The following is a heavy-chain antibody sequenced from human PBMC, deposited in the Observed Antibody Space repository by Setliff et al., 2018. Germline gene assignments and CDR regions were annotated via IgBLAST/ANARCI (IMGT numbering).Heavy chain of an antibody. V-gene: IGHV3-7*01. D-gene: IGHD2-2*01. CDR1: GFSFSIFW. Sequence: GESLKISCAGSGFSFSIFWMSWVRQAPGKGLEWVATIKQDGSEKYYVDSVKGRFTISRDTAKNSLSLQMNSLRAEDTAVYYCTRSTSGAFDYWGQGALVTVSS. J-gene: IGHJ4*02. CDR2: IKQDGSEK. CDR3: TRSTSGAFDY.